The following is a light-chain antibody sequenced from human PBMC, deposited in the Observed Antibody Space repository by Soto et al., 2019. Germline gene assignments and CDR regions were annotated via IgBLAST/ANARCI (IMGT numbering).Light chain of an antibody. V-gene: IGLV2-11*01. J-gene: IGLJ1*01. CDR2: DVS. CDR1: SSDVGGYNY. CDR3: CSYAGSYTYV. Sequence: QSALTQPRSVSGSPGQSVTISCTGTSSDVGGYNYVSRYQQHPGKAPKLMIYDVSKRPSGVPDRFSGSKSGNTASLTISGLQAEDEADYYCCSYAGSYTYVFGTGTQLTVL.